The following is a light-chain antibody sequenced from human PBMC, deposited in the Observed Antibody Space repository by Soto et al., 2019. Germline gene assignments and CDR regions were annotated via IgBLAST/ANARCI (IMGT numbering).Light chain of an antibody. CDR2: GAS. CDR1: QTVSNN. J-gene: IGKJ4*01. Sequence: EIVMTQSPATLSMSSGERVSISCRASQTVSNNLAWYQQKPGQAPRLLIYGASTRAIGVAARFSGSGSGTEFTLTITSLQSEDFAVYYCQQYHKWPPFTFGGGTVVEIK. CDR3: QQYHKWPPFT. V-gene: IGKV3-15*01.